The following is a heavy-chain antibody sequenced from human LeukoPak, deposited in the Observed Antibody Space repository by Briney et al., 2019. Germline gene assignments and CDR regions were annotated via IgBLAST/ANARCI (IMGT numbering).Heavy chain of an antibody. V-gene: IGHV1-69*13. CDR1: GGTFISYA. CDR2: IIPIFGTA. J-gene: IGHJ4*02. CDR3: ARVLPSDYYDSSGYYYY. Sequence: GASVKVSCKASGGTFISYAISWVRQAPGQGLEWMGGIIPIFGTANYAQRFQGRVTITADESTSTAYMELSSLRSEDTAVYYCARVLPSDYYDSSGYYYYWGQGTLVTVSS. D-gene: IGHD3-22*01.